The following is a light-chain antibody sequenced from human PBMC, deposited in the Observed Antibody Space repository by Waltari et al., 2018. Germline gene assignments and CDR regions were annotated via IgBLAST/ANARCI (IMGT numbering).Light chain of an antibody. V-gene: IGLV2-14*01. CDR1: SSDIGTYGY. CDR3: NSYTRDTPMHYI. CDR2: EVK. J-gene: IGLJ2*01. Sequence: QSALTQPASVSGSPGQSITISCTGTSSDIGTYGYVSWYQHPPGIAPKLIIYEVKKRPSGVSNRFSGSKSGNTASLTISDLQADDEADYYCNSYTRDTPMHYIFGGGTRLTVL.